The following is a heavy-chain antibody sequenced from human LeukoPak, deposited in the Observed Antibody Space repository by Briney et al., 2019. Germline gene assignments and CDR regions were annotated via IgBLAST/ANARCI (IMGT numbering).Heavy chain of an antibody. Sequence: PSETLSLTCTVSGGSISSYYWSWIRQPPGKGLEWIGYIYYSGSTNYNPSLKSRVTISVDTSKIQFSLKLSSVTAADTAVYYCARADFWSGRIFDYWGQGTLVTVSS. J-gene: IGHJ4*02. CDR2: IYYSGST. CDR1: GGSISSYY. V-gene: IGHV4-59*01. CDR3: ARADFWSGRIFDY. D-gene: IGHD3-3*01.